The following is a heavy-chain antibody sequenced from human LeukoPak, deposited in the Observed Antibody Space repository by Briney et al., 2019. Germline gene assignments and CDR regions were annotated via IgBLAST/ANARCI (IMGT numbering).Heavy chain of an antibody. CDR2: ISSSGSTI. CDR1: GFSFNIYA. CDR3: ARGALSCDPCYFDY. V-gene: IGHV3-48*03. J-gene: IGHJ4*02. D-gene: IGHD2-2*01. Sequence: PGGSLRLSCAASGFSFNIYAMNWVRQAPGRGLEWGSYISSSGSTIYYADSVKGRFTISRDNAKNSLYLQMNSLRAEDTAVYYCARGALSCDPCYFDYWGQGTLVTVSS.